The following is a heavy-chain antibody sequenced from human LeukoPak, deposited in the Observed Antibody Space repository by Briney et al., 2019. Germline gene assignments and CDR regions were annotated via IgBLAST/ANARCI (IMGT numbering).Heavy chain of an antibody. Sequence: GGSLRLSCAASGFTFSSYEMKWVRQAPGKGLEWVSYISSSGSTIYYADSVKGRFTISRDNSKNTLYLQMNSLRAEDTAVYYCASPTSKIGYCTGGSCYSLHYWGQGTLVTVSS. CDR3: ASPTSKIGYCTGGSCYSLHY. J-gene: IGHJ4*02. D-gene: IGHD2-15*01. V-gene: IGHV3-48*03. CDR2: ISSSGSTI. CDR1: GFTFSSYE.